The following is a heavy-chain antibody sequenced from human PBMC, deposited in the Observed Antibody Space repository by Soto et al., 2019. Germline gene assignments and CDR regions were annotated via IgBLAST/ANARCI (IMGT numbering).Heavy chain of an antibody. J-gene: IGHJ6*02. D-gene: IGHD1-7*01. Sequence: EVQLVESGGLVVQPGGSLRLSCAASGFTFHDYAMHWVRQAPGKGLEWVSLISWDGGGTYYADSVKGRFTISRDNSNNCLYLQMDYLRVENTALYYCAKEAARNYLDYDMNVWGQGTTVTVSS. CDR3: AKEAARNYLDYDMNV. V-gene: IGHV3-43D*04. CDR1: GFTFHDYA. CDR2: ISWDGGGT.